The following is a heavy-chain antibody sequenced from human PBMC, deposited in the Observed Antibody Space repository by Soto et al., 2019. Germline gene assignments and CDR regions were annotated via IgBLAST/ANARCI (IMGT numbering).Heavy chain of an antibody. CDR2: INAGNGNT. CDR3: ARDRSRRELLLWFGELLGWFDP. J-gene: IGHJ5*02. Sequence: GASVKVSCKASGYTFTSYAMHWVRQAPGQRLEWMGWINAGNGNTKYSQKFQGRVTITRDTSASTAYMELSSLRSEDTAVYYCARDRSRRELLLWFGELLGWFDPRGQGTLVPVS. D-gene: IGHD3-10*01. V-gene: IGHV1-3*01. CDR1: GYTFTSYA.